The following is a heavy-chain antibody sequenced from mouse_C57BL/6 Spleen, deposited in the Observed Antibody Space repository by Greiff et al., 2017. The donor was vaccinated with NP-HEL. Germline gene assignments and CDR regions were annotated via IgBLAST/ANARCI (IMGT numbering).Heavy chain of an antibody. V-gene: IGHV5-4*03. J-gene: IGHJ4*01. D-gene: IGHD1-1*01. CDR3: ARAYYGSSYYAMDY. Sequence: DVMLVESGGGLVKPGGSLKLSCAASGFTFSSYAMSWVRQTPEKRLEWVATISDGGSYTYYPDNVKGRFTISRDNAKNNLYLQMSHLKSEDTAMYYCARAYYGSSYYAMDYWGQGTSVTVSS. CDR2: ISDGGSYT. CDR1: GFTFSSYA.